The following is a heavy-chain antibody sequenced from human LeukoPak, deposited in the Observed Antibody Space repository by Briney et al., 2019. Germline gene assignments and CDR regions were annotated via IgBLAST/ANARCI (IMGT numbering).Heavy chain of an antibody. D-gene: IGHD3-10*01. CDR2: ISNDGSNK. V-gene: IGHV3-30*18. CDR3: AKGEYTYGPGSFDY. Sequence: GRSLRLSCAASGFTFSTYGMHWVRQAPGKGLEWVAVISNDGSNKYYADSVKGRFTISRDNSKNTLYLQMNSLRAEDSAVYYCAKGEYTYGPGSFDYWGQGTLVTVSS. CDR1: GFTFSTYG. J-gene: IGHJ4*02.